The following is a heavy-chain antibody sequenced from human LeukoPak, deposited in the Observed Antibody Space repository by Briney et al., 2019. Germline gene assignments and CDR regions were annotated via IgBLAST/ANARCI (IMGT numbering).Heavy chain of an antibody. CDR1: GGSITGYS. Sequence: SETLSLICSVCGGSITGYSWSWLRQTPGKALVWIGYIYYNGDTHYNPSLNSRLSMSVDTPNKQFSLNLRSVTAADTAVYYCVRGPYGSSISNWFDPWGQGLLVTVSS. CDR3: VRGPYGSSISNWFDP. V-gene: IGHV4-59*01. CDR2: IYYNGDT. D-gene: IGHD3-10*01. J-gene: IGHJ5*02.